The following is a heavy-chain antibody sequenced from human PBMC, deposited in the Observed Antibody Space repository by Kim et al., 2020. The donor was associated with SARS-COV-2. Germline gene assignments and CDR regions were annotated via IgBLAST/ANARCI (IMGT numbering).Heavy chain of an antibody. CDR1: GFTFSSYA. Sequence: GGSLRLSCAASGFTFSSYAMSWVRQAPGKGLEWVSAISGSGGSTYYADSVKGRFTISRDNSKNTLYLQMNSLRAEDTAVYYCAKAVQKQQLVTTFDYWGQGTLVTVSS. CDR2: ISGSGGST. V-gene: IGHV3-23*01. CDR3: AKAVQKQQLVTTFDY. D-gene: IGHD6-13*01. J-gene: IGHJ4*02.